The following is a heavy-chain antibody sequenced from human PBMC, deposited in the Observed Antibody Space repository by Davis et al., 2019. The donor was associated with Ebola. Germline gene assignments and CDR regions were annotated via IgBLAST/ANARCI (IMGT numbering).Heavy chain of an antibody. J-gene: IGHJ6*02. CDR1: GFKFGDYA. Sequence: GGSLRLSCTASGFKFGDYAINWVRQAPGKGLEWVGFIRSKGYRGTAEYAASVKGRFTISRDDSRSTAYLQMNSLKTEDTSVYYCTRDLKQPPPSYYYGMDVWGQGATVTVSS. CDR3: TRDLKQPPPSYYYGMDV. CDR2: IRSKGYRGTA. D-gene: IGHD6-13*01. V-gene: IGHV3-49*04.